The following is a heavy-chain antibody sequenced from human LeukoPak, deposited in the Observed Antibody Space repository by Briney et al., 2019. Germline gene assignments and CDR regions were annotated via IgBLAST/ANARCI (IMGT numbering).Heavy chain of an antibody. D-gene: IGHD3-10*01. CDR3: AKATAGDPFDAFDI. V-gene: IGHV3-9*03. Sequence: GGSLTLSCAASGFTFDDYARHGVRQAPGKGREGVSGISWNSGSIGYADSVKGRFTISRDNAKNSLYLQMNSLRAEDMALYYCAKATAGDPFDAFDIWGQGTMVTVSS. CDR2: ISWNSGSI. CDR1: GFTFDDYA. J-gene: IGHJ3*02.